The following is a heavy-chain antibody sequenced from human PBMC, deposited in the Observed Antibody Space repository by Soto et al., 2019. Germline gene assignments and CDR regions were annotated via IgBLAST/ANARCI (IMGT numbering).Heavy chain of an antibody. CDR1: GGSFSHYH. D-gene: IGHD2-2*01. CDR3: ARGAEYCSSTSCYEKSDY. CDR2: INHSGST. J-gene: IGHJ4*02. V-gene: IGHV4-34*01. Sequence: SETLSLTCAVYGGSFSHYHWSWIRQPPGKGLEWIGEINHSGSTNYNPSLKSRVTISVDTSKNQFSLKLSSVTAADTAVYYCARGAEYCSSTSCYEKSDYWGQGTLVTVSS.